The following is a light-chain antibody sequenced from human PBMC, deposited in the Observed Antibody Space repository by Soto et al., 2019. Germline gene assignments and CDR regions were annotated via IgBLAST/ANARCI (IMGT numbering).Light chain of an antibody. J-gene: IGKJ3*01. V-gene: IGKV3-20*01. CDR1: QSVSSNY. Sequence: EIVLTQSPGTLSLSPGERATLSCRASQSVSSNYLAWYQQKPGQAPRLLIYSASTRATAIPDGFSGCGSGTDFTLTISRLEAEDFAVYYCQQYGSLLFTFGPGTRVDIK. CDR3: QQYGSLLFT. CDR2: SAS.